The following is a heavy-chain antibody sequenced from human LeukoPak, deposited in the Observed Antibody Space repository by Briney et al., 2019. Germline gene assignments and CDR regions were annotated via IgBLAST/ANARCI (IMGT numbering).Heavy chain of an antibody. CDR2: ISYDGSNK. J-gene: IGHJ4*02. CDR1: GFTFSSYG. Sequence: GRSLRLSCAASGFTFSSYGMHWVRQAPGKGLEWVAVISYDGSNKCYADSVKGRFTISRDNSKNTLYLQMNSLRAEDTAVYYCAKDGWGDYWGQGTLVTVSS. D-gene: IGHD7-27*01. V-gene: IGHV3-30*18. CDR3: AKDGWGDY.